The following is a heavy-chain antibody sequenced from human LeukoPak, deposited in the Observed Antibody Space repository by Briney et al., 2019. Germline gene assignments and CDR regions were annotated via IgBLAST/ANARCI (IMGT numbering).Heavy chain of an antibody. V-gene: IGHV3-23*01. J-gene: IGHJ4*02. CDR3: AKVPRPSIVGAHFDY. D-gene: IGHD1-26*01. Sequence: PGGSLRLSCAASGFTFSSYAMSWVRQAPGKGLEWVSAISGSGGSTYYADSVKGRFTISRDNSKNTLYLQMNSLRAEDTAVYYCAKVPRPSIVGAHFDYWGQGTLVTVSS. CDR1: GFTFSSYA. CDR2: ISGSGGST.